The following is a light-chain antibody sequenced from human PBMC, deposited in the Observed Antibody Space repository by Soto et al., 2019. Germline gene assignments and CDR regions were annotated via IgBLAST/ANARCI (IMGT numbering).Light chain of an antibody. Sequence: QSALTQPASVSGSPGQSITISCTGTSSDVGVYNSVSWYQQHPGKAPKPLIYDVTNRPSGVSNRFSGSKSGNTASLTISGLQAEDEADYYCSSATSSSTYVVFGGGTKLTVL. V-gene: IGLV2-14*01. J-gene: IGLJ2*01. CDR3: SSATSSSTYVV. CDR1: SSDVGVYNS. CDR2: DVT.